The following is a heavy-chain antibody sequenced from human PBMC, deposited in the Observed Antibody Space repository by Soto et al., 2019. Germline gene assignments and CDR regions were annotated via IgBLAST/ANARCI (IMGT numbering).Heavy chain of an antibody. J-gene: IGHJ5*01. CDR3: ARGTVRNPMLRGVTPHKWFDP. D-gene: IGHD3-10*01. CDR1: GGSFSGFY. V-gene: IGHV4-34*01. CDR2: INHSGRT. Sequence: PSETLSLTCDVYGGSFSGFYWSWIRQPPGKGLEWIGEINHSGRTNYNPSLKGRVTISVDTSKNQFSLKVISMTAADTAVYYCARGTVRNPMLRGVTPHKWFDPWGQGILVTVSS.